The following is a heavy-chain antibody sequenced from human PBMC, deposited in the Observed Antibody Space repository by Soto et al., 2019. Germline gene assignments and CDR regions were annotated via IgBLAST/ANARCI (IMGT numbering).Heavy chain of an antibody. Sequence: SGPYAGEPTQTLTLTCSFSGFSLTTGGVGVGWIRQPPGSSPEWLAVIYWNDDRRRSPSLEHRLTITKDTSKNQVILTMTNVDPVDTATYYCIYRRVSWDYHGLDVWGQGTPVTVSS. CDR3: IYRRVSWDYHGLDV. CDR1: GFSLTTGGVG. J-gene: IGHJ6*02. CDR2: IYWNDDR. V-gene: IGHV2-5*01. D-gene: IGHD6-6*01.